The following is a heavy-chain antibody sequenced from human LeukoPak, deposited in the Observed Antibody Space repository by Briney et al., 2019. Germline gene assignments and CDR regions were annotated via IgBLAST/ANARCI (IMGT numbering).Heavy chain of an antibody. Sequence: GASVKVSCKPSGYTLTSFGISWVRQAPGQGLEWMGGIGAYNGDTNYAQKFQGRVTMTTDTTTSTAYMDLRSLRSDDTAVYYCTRDHCRGDNCPSFDYWGQGTLVTVSS. V-gene: IGHV1-18*04. CDR3: TRDHCRGDNCPSFDY. J-gene: IGHJ4*02. D-gene: IGHD2-15*01. CDR1: GYTLTSFG. CDR2: IGAYNGDT.